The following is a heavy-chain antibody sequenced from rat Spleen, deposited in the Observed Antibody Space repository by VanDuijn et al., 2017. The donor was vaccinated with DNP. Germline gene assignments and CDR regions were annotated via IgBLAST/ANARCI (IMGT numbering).Heavy chain of an antibody. J-gene: IGHJ2*01. CDR3: AKHWYGSFDY. D-gene: IGHD1-12*02. Sequence: EVQLVESGGGLVQPGRSLKLSCAVSGFTFSDYDMAWVRQAPTKGLEWVAAISSTGVVTYYRDSVKGRFTVSRDNRKSILYLQMDSLRSEDTATYYCAKHWYGSFDYWGQGVMVTISP. CDR1: GFTFSDYD. V-gene: IGHV5-25*01. CDR2: ISSTGVVT.